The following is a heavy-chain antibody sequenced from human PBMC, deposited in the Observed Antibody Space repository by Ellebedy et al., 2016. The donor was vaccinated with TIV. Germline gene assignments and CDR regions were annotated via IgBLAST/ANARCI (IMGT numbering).Heavy chain of an antibody. CDR3: ARQNYYDSSGYYAPIDY. J-gene: IGHJ4*02. CDR1: GYSFTSYW. V-gene: IGHV5-10-1*01. CDR2: IDPTDSYT. D-gene: IGHD3-22*01. Sequence: GESLKISCKGSGYSFTSYWISWVRQMPGKGLEWMGRIDPTDSYTSYSPSFRGHVTISADKSISTAYLQWSSLKASDTAMYYCARQNYYDSSGYYAPIDYWGQGTLVTVSS.